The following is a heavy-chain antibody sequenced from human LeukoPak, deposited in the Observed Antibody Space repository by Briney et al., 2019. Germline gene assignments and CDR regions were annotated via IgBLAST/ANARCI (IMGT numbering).Heavy chain of an antibody. CDR2: ISSSSTI. V-gene: IGHV3-48*01. CDR1: GFTFSSYS. D-gene: IGHD2-21*01. J-gene: IGHJ3*02. CDR3: ARGLFQRGVFDI. Sequence: GGSLRLSCAASGFTFSSYSMNWVRQAPGKGLEWVSYISSSSTIYYADSVKGRFTISRDNAKNSLYLQMNSLRAEDTAVYYCARGLFQRGVFDIWGQGTMVTVS.